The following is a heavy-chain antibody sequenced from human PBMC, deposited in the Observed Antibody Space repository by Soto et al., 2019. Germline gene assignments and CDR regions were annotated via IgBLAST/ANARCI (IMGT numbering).Heavy chain of an antibody. J-gene: IGHJ5*02. CDR1: GGTFNNNA. Sequence: QVQLVQSGAEVKTPGSSVKVSCKASGGTFNNNAINWVRQAPGQGLEWMGGFIPMFDITDYAQKFQGRVTITADESTGTTYLELHSLRSEDTAVYYCARVDSSMFEGGDWLDPWGQGTLVTVSS. CDR2: FIPMFDIT. CDR3: ARVDSSMFEGGDWLDP. D-gene: IGHD5-18*01. V-gene: IGHV1-69*01.